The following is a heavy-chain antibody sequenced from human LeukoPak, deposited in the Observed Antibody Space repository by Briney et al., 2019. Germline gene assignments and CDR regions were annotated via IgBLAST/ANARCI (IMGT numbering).Heavy chain of an antibody. CDR1: GFTFSSYS. D-gene: IGHD1-26*01. Sequence: PGGSLRLSCAASGFTFSSYSMNWVRQAPGKGLEWVSAISTGGTSTYYADSVKGRFTISRDNSKNTLSLQMNNLRAEDTAVYYCAKLGTTNPLYFFDYWGQGTLVTVSS. V-gene: IGHV3-23*01. CDR3: AKLGTTNPLYFFDY. J-gene: IGHJ4*02. CDR2: ISTGGTST.